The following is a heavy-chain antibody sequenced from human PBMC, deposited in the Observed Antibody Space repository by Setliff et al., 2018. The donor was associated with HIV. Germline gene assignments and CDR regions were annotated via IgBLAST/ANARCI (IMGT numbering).Heavy chain of an antibody. V-gene: IGHV4-59*11. CDR1: GGSISSHY. Sequence: PSETMSLTCTVSGGSISSHYWSWIRQPPGKGLEYIGYIYYIGSTNYNPSLKSRVTISVDTFKNQFSLNLTSVTTADTAGYYCARGKLHNHAGRTYLDAFDIWGQGTMVTVSS. J-gene: IGHJ3*02. CDR2: IYYIGST. CDR3: ARGKLHNHAGRTYLDAFDI. D-gene: IGHD6-13*01.